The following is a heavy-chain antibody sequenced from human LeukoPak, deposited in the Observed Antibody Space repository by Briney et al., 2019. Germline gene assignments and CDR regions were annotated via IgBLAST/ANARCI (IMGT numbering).Heavy chain of an antibody. CDR2: IYYSGST. CDR3: ARVIAAAGTSWFDP. J-gene: IGHJ5*02. V-gene: IGHV4-59*01. Sequence: SETLSLTCTVSGGSISSYYWGWIRQPPGKGLEWIGYIYYSGSTNYNPSLKSRVTISVDTSKNQFSLKLSSVTAADTAVYYCARVIAAAGTSWFDPWGQGTLVTVSS. D-gene: IGHD6-13*01. CDR1: GGSISSYY.